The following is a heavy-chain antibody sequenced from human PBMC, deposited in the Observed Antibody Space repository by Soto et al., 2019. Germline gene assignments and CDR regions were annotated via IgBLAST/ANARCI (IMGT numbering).Heavy chain of an antibody. CDR2: IIPLFGTP. CDR3: ASERVAEMATGGYFDN. V-gene: IGHV1-69*01. CDR1: GGTFSDLA. D-gene: IGHD5-12*01. Sequence: QVHLVQSGAEVKKPGYSVKVSCKTSGGTFSDLAFSWVRQAPRQGLEWVGGIIPLFGTPNYAREFQGRVSISADESSNTVYMELRSLRSEDTAVYYCASERVAEMATGGYFDNGGQGTLVTVSS. J-gene: IGHJ4*02.